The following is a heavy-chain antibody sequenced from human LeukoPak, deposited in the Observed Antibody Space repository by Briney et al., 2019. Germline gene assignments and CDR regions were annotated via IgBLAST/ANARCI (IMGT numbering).Heavy chain of an antibody. Sequence: SVKVSCKASGGTFSSYAISWVRQAPGQGLEWMGGIIPIFGTANYAQKFQGRVTITADESTNTAYMELSSLRSEDTAVYYCARSANVGYDFWSGFDYWGQGTLVTVSS. CDR3: ARSANVGYDFWSGFDY. CDR1: GGTFSSYA. D-gene: IGHD3-3*01. V-gene: IGHV1-69*13. CDR2: IIPIFGTA. J-gene: IGHJ4*02.